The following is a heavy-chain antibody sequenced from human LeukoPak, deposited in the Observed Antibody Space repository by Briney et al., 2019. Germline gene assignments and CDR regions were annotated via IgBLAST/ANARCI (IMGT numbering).Heavy chain of an antibody. CDR1: GLTFSSYA. CDR3: ARNPSNIVVVPAASPDYYYGMDV. Sequence: GESLRLSCAASGLTFSSYAMHWVRQAPGKGLEWVAVISYDGSNKYYADSVKGRFTISRDNSKNTLYLQMNSLRAEDTAVYYCARNPSNIVVVPAASPDYYYGMDVWGQGTTVTVSS. CDR2: ISYDGSNK. D-gene: IGHD2-2*01. J-gene: IGHJ6*02. V-gene: IGHV3-30-3*01.